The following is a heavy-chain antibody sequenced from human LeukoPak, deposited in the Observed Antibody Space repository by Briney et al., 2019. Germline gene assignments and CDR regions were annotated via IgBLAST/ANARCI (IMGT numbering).Heavy chain of an antibody. D-gene: IGHD3-16*01. CDR3: ARADRLHGGPYLIGP. Sequence: GASVKVSCKTSRYSFTDYYMHWVRQAPGQGLEWMGWINPYSGGTSSAQKFQGRVTMTRDTSISTVYMQVSWLTSDDTAIYYCARADRLHGGPYLIGPWGQGTLVTVSS. V-gene: IGHV1-2*02. CDR1: RYSFTDYY. J-gene: IGHJ5*02. CDR2: INPYSGGT.